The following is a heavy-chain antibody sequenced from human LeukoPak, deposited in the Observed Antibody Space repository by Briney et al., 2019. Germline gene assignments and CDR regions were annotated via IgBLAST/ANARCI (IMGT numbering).Heavy chain of an antibody. CDR2: IYTSGST. Sequence: SETLSLTCTVSGGSISSGSYYWSWIRQPAGKGLEWIGRIYTSGSTNYNPSLKSRVTISVETSKNQFSLKLSSVTAADTAVYYCARGQFGNSIGYYYYYMDVWGKGTTVTVSS. V-gene: IGHV4-61*02. J-gene: IGHJ6*03. CDR1: GGSISSGSYY. CDR3: ARGQFGNSIGYYYYYMDV. D-gene: IGHD4-23*01.